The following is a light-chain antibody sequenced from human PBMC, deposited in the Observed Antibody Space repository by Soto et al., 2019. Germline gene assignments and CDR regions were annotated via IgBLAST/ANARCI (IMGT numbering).Light chain of an antibody. CDR3: QQYNNWPFS. Sequence: EILMTQSPATLSVSPGERVTLSCRAGQGVTTNFAWYQQKSGQSPRLLIYDVSSRATGVPSRFSGTGSETDFTLTISGLQSEDSAIYFCQQYNNWPFSFGQGTRPEI. CDR1: QGVTTN. J-gene: IGKJ5*01. CDR2: DVS. V-gene: IGKV3-15*01.